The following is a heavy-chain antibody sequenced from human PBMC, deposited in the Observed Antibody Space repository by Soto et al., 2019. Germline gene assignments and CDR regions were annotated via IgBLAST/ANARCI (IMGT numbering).Heavy chain of an antibody. Sequence: PGGSLRLSCAASGFTFSNAWMNWVRQAPGKGLEWVGRIKSKTDGGTTYYADSVKGRFTISRDNSKNTLYLQMNSLRVEDTAVYYCAKRAGVVVAATPYYYYYMDVWGKGPRSPSP. J-gene: IGHJ6*03. D-gene: IGHD2-15*01. V-gene: IGHV3-15*07. CDR2: IKSKTDGGTT. CDR1: GFTFSNAW. CDR3: AKRAGVVVAATPYYYYYMDV.